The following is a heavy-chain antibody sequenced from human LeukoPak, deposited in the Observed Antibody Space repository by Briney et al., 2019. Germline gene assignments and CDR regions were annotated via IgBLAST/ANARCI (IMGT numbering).Heavy chain of an antibody. CDR2: ISSSSSYI. Sequence: GGSLRLSCAASGFTFSSYSMNWVRQAPGKGLEWVSSISSSSSYIYYADSVKGRFTISRDNSRNTVYLQMSSLRSDDTAIYYCAKTLDGFWPQFDFWGQGTLLTVSS. D-gene: IGHD5-24*01. CDR3: AKTLDGFWPQFDF. J-gene: IGHJ4*02. V-gene: IGHV3-21*01. CDR1: GFTFSSYS.